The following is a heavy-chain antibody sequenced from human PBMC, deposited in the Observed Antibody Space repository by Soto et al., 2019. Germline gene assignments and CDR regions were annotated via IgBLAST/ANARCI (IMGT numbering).Heavy chain of an antibody. J-gene: IGHJ4*02. V-gene: IGHV1-18*01. CDR1: GYTFTSYG. CDR2: ISAYNGNT. CDR3: ARDTYYYDSSGYYSFDY. D-gene: IGHD3-22*01. Sequence: ASVKVSCKASGYTFTSYGISWVRQAPGQGLEGMGWISAYNGNTNYAQKLQGRVTMTTDTSTSTAYMELRSLRSDDTAVYYCARDTYYYDSSGYYSFDYWGPGTLVTVYS.